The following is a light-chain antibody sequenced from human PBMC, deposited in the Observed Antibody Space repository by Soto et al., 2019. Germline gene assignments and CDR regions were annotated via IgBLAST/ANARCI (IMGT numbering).Light chain of an antibody. V-gene: IGLV2-8*01. CDR2: EVN. J-gene: IGLJ1*01. CDR1: SSDVGGYNY. Sequence: QSALTQPPSASGSPGQSVAISCTGTSSDVGGYNYVSWYQQHPGKAPKLMIYEVNKRPSGVPDRFSGSKSGNTASLTVSGLKDEDEADYYCSSSAGSSNVFGTGTRSP. CDR3: SSSAGSSNV.